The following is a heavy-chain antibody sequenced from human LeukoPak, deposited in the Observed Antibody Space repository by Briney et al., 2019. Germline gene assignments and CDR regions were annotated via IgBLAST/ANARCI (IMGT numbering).Heavy chain of an antibody. J-gene: IGHJ4*02. V-gene: IGHV3-48*03. CDR1: GFXFSSYE. Sequence: PGGSLRLSCAASGFXFSSYEINWVRQAPGKGLEWVSYISNSGNTIFYADSVKGRFTISRDNGKNSLYLQMNSLRAEDTAVYYCARVFSNPTGNDYWGQGTLVTVSS. D-gene: IGHD1-1*01. CDR2: ISNSGNTI. CDR3: ARVFSNPTGNDY.